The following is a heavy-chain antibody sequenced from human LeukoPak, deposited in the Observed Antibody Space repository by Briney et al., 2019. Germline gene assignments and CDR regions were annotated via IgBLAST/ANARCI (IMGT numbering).Heavy chain of an antibody. V-gene: IGHV1-8*01. J-gene: IGHJ4*02. Sequence: GASVKVSCKATGYTFTSYDINWVRQATGQGLEWMGWMNPNNGNTDYAQKFQGRVTLTRNTSISTAYMELSSLRSEDTAVYYCVPPEDPIPVGYWGQGTLVTVSS. D-gene: IGHD2-21*01. CDR1: GYTFTSYD. CDR3: VPPEDPIPVGY. CDR2: MNPNNGNT.